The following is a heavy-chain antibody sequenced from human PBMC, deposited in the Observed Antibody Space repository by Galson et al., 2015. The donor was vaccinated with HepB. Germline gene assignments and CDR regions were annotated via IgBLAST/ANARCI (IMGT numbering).Heavy chain of an antibody. V-gene: IGHV3-30*18. CDR3: AKENSGWYQSYYFDY. Sequence: SLRLSCAASGFTFSSYGMHWVRQAPGKGLEWVAVISYDGSNKYYADSVKGRFTISRDNSKNTLYLQMNSLRAEDTAVYYCAKENSGWYQSYYFDYWGQGTLVTVSS. CDR2: ISYDGSNK. CDR1: GFTFSSYG. J-gene: IGHJ4*02. D-gene: IGHD6-19*01.